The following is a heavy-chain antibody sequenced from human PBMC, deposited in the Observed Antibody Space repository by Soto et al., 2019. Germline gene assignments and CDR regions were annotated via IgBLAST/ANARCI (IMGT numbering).Heavy chain of an antibody. J-gene: IGHJ5*02. V-gene: IGHV4-38-2*01. CDR1: GYSISSGYY. CDR3: ARVGPWVPYYYDSSPYTFENGFDP. CDR2: IYNGGST. D-gene: IGHD3-22*01. Sequence: SETLSLTCAVSGYSISSGYYCGCLRQPPGKGLEWIGSIYNGGSTYYNPSLNSRVTLSIDMTNNNVSLIMNSVTAADTAVYYCARVGPWVPYYYDSSPYTFENGFDPWGQGTLVTVSS.